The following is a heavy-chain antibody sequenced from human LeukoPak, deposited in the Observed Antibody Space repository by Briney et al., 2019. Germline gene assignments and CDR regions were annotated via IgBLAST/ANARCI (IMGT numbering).Heavy chain of an antibody. D-gene: IGHD1-26*01. CDR1: GGSISSGGYY. Sequence: PSETLSLTCTVSGGSISSGGYYWSWLRQPPGKGLEWIGYIYHSGSTYYNPSLKSRVTISVDMSKNQFSLKLSSVTAADTAVYYCARRVGVTRFDYWGQGALVTVSS. J-gene: IGHJ4*02. CDR3: ARRVGVTRFDY. CDR2: IYHSGST. V-gene: IGHV4-30-2*01.